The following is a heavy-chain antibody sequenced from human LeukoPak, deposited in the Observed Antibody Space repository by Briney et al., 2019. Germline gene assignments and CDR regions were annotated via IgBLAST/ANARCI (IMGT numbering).Heavy chain of an antibody. D-gene: IGHD6-19*01. Sequence: PGGSLRLSCAASGFTFSSYAMSWVRQAPGKGLEWVSGISWNSGSIGYADSVKGRFTISRGNAKNSLYLQMNSLRAEDTALYYCAKDRTPYSSRFYFDYWGQGTLVTVSS. V-gene: IGHV3-9*01. CDR2: ISWNSGSI. CDR1: GFTFSSYA. CDR3: AKDRTPYSSRFYFDY. J-gene: IGHJ4*02.